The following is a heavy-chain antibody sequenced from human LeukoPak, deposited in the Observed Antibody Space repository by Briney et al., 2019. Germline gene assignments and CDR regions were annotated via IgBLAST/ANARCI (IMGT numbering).Heavy chain of an antibody. CDR3: VTAPGGYYEDLTGLYNTPIDY. CDR1: GFTFSDYW. V-gene: IGHV3-7*01. CDR2: ISDDGSER. Sequence: PGGSLRLSCEASGFTFSDYWMSWVRQAPGKGLEWVASISDDGSERYYVDSVKGRFTISRDNAKKSLFLQMASLRAEDTAVYYCVTAPGGYYEDLTGLYNTPIDYWGQGALVIVSS. D-gene: IGHD3-22*01. J-gene: IGHJ4*02.